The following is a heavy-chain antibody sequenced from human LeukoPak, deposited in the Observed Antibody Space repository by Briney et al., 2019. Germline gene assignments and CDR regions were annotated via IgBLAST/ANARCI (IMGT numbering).Heavy chain of an antibody. CDR2: INHSGST. CDR3: ARVAMGEHFDY. Sequence: SETLSLTCAVYGGSFSGYYWSWIRQPPGKGLEWIGEINHSGSTNYNPSLKSRVTMSVDMSKNQFSLKLSSVTAADTAVYYCARVAMGEHFDYWGQGTLVTVSS. J-gene: IGHJ4*02. CDR1: GGSFSGYY. D-gene: IGHD3-16*01. V-gene: IGHV4-34*01.